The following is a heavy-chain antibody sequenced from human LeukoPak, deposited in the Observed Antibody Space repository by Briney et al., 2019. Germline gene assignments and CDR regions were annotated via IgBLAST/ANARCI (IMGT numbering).Heavy chain of an antibody. V-gene: IGHV1-2*02. D-gene: IGHD5-18*01. J-gene: IGHJ4*02. CDR3: ARDPEGYSYGYGY. Sequence: GASVKVSCKASGYTFTGYYMHWVRQAPGQGLERMGWINPNSGGTNYAQKFQGRVTMTRDTSISTAYMELSRLRSDDTAVYYCARDPEGYSYGYGYWGQGTLVTVSS. CDR2: INPNSGGT. CDR1: GYTFTGYY.